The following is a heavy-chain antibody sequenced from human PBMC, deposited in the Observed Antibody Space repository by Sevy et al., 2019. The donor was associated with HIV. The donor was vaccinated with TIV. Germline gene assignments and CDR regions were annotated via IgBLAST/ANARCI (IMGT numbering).Heavy chain of an antibody. J-gene: IGHJ3*02. CDR2: INPDSRDT. Sequence: ATVKVSCKASGYTFGDYYIHWVGQAPGQGLEWLGWINPDSRDTDYTQKFQDSVTMSRDTSTRTAHMELSRLRSDDTAVYFCAKLDNSGHAFDIWGQGTLVTVSS. CDR1: GYTFGDYY. CDR3: AKLDNSGHAFDI. D-gene: IGHD3-22*01. V-gene: IGHV1-2*04.